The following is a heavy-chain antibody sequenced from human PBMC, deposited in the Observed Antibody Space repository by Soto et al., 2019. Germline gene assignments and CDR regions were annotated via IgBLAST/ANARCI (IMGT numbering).Heavy chain of an antibody. V-gene: IGHV1-69*13. Sequence: SVKVSCKASGDVFRSYGINWVRQAPGQGLEWMGGIIPISGTTNYAQKFQGRVAITADESTDTVYMELSRLRSEDTALYFCARVRCFNGLCHTADYGMDFWGQVTTVTVSS. CDR2: IIPISGTT. J-gene: IGHJ6*02. CDR3: ARVRCFNGLCHTADYGMDF. CDR1: GDVFRSYG. D-gene: IGHD2-8*01.